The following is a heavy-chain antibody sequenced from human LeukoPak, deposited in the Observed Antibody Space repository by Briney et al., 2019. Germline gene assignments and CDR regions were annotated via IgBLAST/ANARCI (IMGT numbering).Heavy chain of an antibody. J-gene: IGHJ4*02. CDR1: GYTFTSYG. V-gene: IGHV1-18*01. Sequence: EASVKVSCTASGYTFTSYGISWVRQAPGQGLEWMGWISAYNGNTNYAQKLQGRVTMTTDTSTSTAYMELRSLRSDDTAVYYCAKDTGFPMSHITILKAGYFDYWGQGTLVTVSS. CDR3: AKDTGFPMSHITILKAGYFDY. CDR2: ISAYNGNT. D-gene: IGHD3-9*01.